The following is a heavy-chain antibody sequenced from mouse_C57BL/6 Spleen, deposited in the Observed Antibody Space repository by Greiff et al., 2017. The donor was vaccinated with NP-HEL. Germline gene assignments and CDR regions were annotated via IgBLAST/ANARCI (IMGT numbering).Heavy chain of an antibody. Sequence: QVQLQQSGAELVRPGASVTLSCKASGYTFTDYEMHWVKQTPVHGLEWIGAIDPETGGTAYNQKFKGKAILTADKSSSTAYMEFRSLTSEDSAVYYCKRGDYGRYFDYWGQGTTLTVSS. CDR3: KRGDYGRYFDY. D-gene: IGHD1-1*01. CDR2: IDPETGGT. CDR1: GYTFTDYE. V-gene: IGHV1-15*01. J-gene: IGHJ2*01.